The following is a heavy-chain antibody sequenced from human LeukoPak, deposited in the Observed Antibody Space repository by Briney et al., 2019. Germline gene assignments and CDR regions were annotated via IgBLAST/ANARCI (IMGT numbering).Heavy chain of an antibody. Sequence: PSETLSLTCTVSDGSISGYYWTWIRQPPGKGLEWIGYIYNSGSTNYNPSLKSRVTISIDTSKNQFSLKLSSVTAADTAVYYCGAESERWLVRSWGQGTLVTVSS. CDR3: GAESERWLVRS. J-gene: IGHJ4*02. CDR1: DGSISGYY. CDR2: IYNSGST. V-gene: IGHV4-59*01. D-gene: IGHD6-19*01.